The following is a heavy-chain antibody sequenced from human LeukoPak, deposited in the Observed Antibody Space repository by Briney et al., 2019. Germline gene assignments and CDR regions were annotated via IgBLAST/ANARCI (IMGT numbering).Heavy chain of an antibody. J-gene: IGHJ3*02. D-gene: IGHD6-13*01. V-gene: IGHV4-38-2*02. Sequence: SETLSLTCTVSGYSISSGYYWGWIRQPPGKGLEWTGSIYHSGSTYYNPSLKSRVTLSVDTSKNQFSLKLSSVTAADTAVYYCASFVSGSFDAFDIWGQGTMVTVSS. CDR2: IYHSGST. CDR1: GYSISSGYY. CDR3: ASFVSGSFDAFDI.